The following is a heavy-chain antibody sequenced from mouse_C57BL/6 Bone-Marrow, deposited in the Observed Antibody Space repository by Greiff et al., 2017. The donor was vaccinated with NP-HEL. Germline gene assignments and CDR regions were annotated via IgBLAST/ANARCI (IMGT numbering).Heavy chain of an antibody. V-gene: IGHV1-64*01. CDR2: IHPNSGST. Sequence: QVQLKQPGAELVKPGASVKLSCKASGYTFTSYWMHWVKQRPGQGLEWIGMIHPNSGSTNYNEKFKSKATLTVDKSSSTAYMQLSSLTSEDSAVYYCARSGYYSNFWYFDVWGTGTTVTVSS. CDR1: GYTFTSYW. J-gene: IGHJ1*03. D-gene: IGHD2-5*01. CDR3: ARSGYYSNFWYFDV.